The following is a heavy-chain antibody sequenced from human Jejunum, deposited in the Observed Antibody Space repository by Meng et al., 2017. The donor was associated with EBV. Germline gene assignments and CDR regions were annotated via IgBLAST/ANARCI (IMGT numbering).Heavy chain of an antibody. Sequence: QVQLVKSGAEWKKPGASVKVSCKASGYTFTTHHINWVRQATGQGLEYMGWMSPDNGDTGYAQNFQGRLTMTRDTSISTAYMELSSLTSDDTAVYYCARGDGYNLYWGQGTLVTVSS. CDR1: GYTFTTHH. CDR3: ARGDGYNLY. J-gene: IGHJ4*02. V-gene: IGHV1-8*01. D-gene: IGHD5-24*01. CDR2: MSPDNGDT.